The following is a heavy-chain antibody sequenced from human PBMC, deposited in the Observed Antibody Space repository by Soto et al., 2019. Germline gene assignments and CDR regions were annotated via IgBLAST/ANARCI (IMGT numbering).Heavy chain of an antibody. CDR2: INSDGSST. CDR3: AREPHPYSRSWYLGP. D-gene: IGHD6-13*01. J-gene: IGHJ5*02. V-gene: IGHV3-74*01. CDR1: GFTFSTYW. Sequence: VGSLRLSCAAAGFTFSTYWMHWVRQAPGKGLVWVSRINSDGSSTSYADSVKGRFTISRDNAKNTLYLQMNSLRAEDTAVYYCAREPHPYSRSWYLGPWGQGTLVTVSS.